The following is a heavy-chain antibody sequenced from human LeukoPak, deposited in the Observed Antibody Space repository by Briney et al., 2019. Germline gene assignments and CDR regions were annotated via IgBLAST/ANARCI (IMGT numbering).Heavy chain of an antibody. D-gene: IGHD1-1*01. J-gene: IGHJ4*02. CDR2: IGKSGTT. Sequence: GSLRLSCAASGFTFINYAMSWVRQAPGKGLEWVSVIGKSGTTYYADSVKGRFTISRDNSKSTLYLQMNSLRAEDTAVYYCAKRDSTGLHYFDYWGQGTLVTVSS. CDR1: GFTFINYA. V-gene: IGHV3-23*01. CDR3: AKRDSTGLHYFDY.